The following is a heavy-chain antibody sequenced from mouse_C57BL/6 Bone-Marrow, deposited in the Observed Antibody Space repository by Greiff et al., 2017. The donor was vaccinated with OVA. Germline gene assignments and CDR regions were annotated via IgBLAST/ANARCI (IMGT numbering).Heavy chain of an antibody. CDR2: ISYDGSN. V-gene: IGHV3-6*01. CDR1: GYSITSCYY. Sequence: EVQRVESGPGLVKPSQSLSLTCSVTGYSITSCYYWNWIRQFPGKQLEWMGYISYDGSNNYNPSLKNRISITRDTSKNQFFLKLNSVTTEDTATYYGAREGANWYVGACWGQGTLVTVSA. CDR3: AREGANWYVGAC. J-gene: IGHJ3*01. D-gene: IGHD4-1*01.